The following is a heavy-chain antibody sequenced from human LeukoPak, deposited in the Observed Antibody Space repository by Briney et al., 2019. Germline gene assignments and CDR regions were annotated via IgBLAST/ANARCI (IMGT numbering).Heavy chain of an antibody. D-gene: IGHD4-17*01. Sequence: GASVRVSCKASGYTFTSYYMHWVRQAPGQGLEWMGIINPSGGSTSYAQKFQGRVTMTRDTSTSTVYMELSSLRSEDTAVYYCATTTYDYGDSAYYYGMDVWAKGPRSPSP. V-gene: IGHV1-46*03. CDR2: INPSGGST. CDR1: GYTFTSYY. J-gene: IGHJ6*02. CDR3: ATTTYDYGDSAYYYGMDV.